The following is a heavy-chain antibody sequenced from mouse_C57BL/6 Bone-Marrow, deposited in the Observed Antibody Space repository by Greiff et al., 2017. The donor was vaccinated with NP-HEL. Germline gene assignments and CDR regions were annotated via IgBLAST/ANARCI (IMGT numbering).Heavy chain of an antibody. Sequence: QVQLKESGPGLVQPSQSLSITCTVSGFSLTSYGVHWVRQSPGKGLEWLGVIWSGGSTDYNAAFISRLSISKDNSKSQVFFKMNSLQADDTAIYYCATNSYYYGSSYPLYWGQGTLVTVSA. J-gene: IGHJ3*01. V-gene: IGHV2-2*01. CDR3: ATNSYYYGSSYPLY. D-gene: IGHD1-1*01. CDR1: GFSLTSYG. CDR2: IWSGGST.